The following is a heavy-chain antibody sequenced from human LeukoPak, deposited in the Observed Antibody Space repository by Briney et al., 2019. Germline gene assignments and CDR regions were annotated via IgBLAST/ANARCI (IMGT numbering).Heavy chain of an antibody. V-gene: IGHV1-2*02. D-gene: IGHD6-13*01. Sequence: ASVKVSCTASGYTFTGYYMHWVRQAPGQGLEWMGWLNPNGIGTNYAQKFQGRVTMTRDPSISTAYMELSRLTSDDTAVYYCARDRSSNSFDYWGQGTLVTVSS. J-gene: IGHJ4*02. CDR3: ARDRSSNSFDY. CDR2: LNPNGIGT. CDR1: GYTFTGYY.